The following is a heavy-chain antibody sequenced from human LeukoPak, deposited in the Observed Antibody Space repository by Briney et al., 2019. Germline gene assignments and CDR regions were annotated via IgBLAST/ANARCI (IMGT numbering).Heavy chain of an antibody. Sequence: GGSLRLSCAASGFTFSSYAMHWVRQAPGKGLEWVAVISYDGSNKYYADSVKGRFTISRDNSKNTLYLQMNSLRAEDTAVYYCARDLARDSSSWSSYWGQGTLVTVSS. J-gene: IGHJ4*02. CDR2: ISYDGSNK. CDR1: GFTFSSYA. D-gene: IGHD6-13*01. V-gene: IGHV3-30-3*01. CDR3: ARDLARDSSSWSSY.